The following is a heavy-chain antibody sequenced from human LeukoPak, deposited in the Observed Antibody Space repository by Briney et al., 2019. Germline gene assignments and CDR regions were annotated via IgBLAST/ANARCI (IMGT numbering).Heavy chain of an antibody. Sequence: GGSLRLSCAASGFTFSTYNMNWVRQAPGKGLEWVSYITSSSSNVYYADSVKGRFTVSRDNAKNSLYLQMNSLRAEDTAVYYCARFSGSYYAGDYWGQGTLVTVSS. J-gene: IGHJ4*02. CDR2: ITSSSSNV. CDR1: GFTFSTYN. D-gene: IGHD1-26*01. V-gene: IGHV3-48*04. CDR3: ARFSGSYYAGDY.